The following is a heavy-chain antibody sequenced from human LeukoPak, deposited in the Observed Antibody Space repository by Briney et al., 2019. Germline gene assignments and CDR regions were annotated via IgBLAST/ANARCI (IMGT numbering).Heavy chain of an antibody. CDR2: MNPNSGNT. CDR1: GGTFSSYA. CDR3: ARGVKSPSFYDFWSGYETPYNWFDP. V-gene: IGHV1-8*02. J-gene: IGHJ5*02. Sequence: ASVKVSCKASGGTFSSYAISWVRQAPGQGLEWMGWMNPNSGNTGYAQKFQGRVTMTRNTSISTAYMELSSLRSEDTAVYYCARGVKSPSFYDFWSGYETPYNWFDPWGQGTLVTVSS. D-gene: IGHD3-3*01.